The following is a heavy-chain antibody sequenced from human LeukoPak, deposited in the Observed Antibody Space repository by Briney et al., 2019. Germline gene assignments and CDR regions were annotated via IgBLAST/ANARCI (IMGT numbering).Heavy chain of an antibody. J-gene: IGHJ4*02. D-gene: IGHD2-2*01. CDR3: ATFGSTVVVPAAPSY. CDR1: GYTLTELS. Sequence: ASVKVSCKVSGYTLTELSMHWVRQAPGKGLEWMGGFDSEDGETIYAQKFQGRVTMTEDTSTDTAYMELSSLRSEDTAVYYCATFGSTVVVPAAPSYWGQGTLVTVSS. V-gene: IGHV1-24*01. CDR2: FDSEDGET.